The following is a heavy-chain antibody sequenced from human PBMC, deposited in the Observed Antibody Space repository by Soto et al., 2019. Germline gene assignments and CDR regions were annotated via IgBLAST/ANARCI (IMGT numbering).Heavy chain of an antibody. CDR3: AKDGGRYCSGGSCLIYY. J-gene: IGHJ4*02. CDR1: GFTFSSYG. CDR2: ISYDGSNK. Sequence: QVQLVESGGGVVQPGRSLRLSCAASGFTFSSYGMHWVRQAPGKGLEWVAVISYDGSNKYYADSVKGRFTISRDNSKNTLYLQMNSLRAEDTAVYYCAKDGGRYCSGGSCLIYYWGQGTLVTVSS. D-gene: IGHD2-15*01. V-gene: IGHV3-30*18.